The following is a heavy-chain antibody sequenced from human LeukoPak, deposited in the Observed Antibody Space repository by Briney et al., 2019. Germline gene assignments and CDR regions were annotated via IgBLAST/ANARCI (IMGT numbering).Heavy chain of an antibody. Sequence: ASVKVSCKASGDTFTSYYMHWVRQAPGQGLEWLGIINPSGGTTSYAQKFQGRITMTRDMSTSTVYMELRNLRSDDTAVYYCARGQVNRLLWVGELLSNINPFDYWGQGTLVTVSS. V-gene: IGHV1-46*01. CDR1: GDTFTSYY. D-gene: IGHD3-10*01. J-gene: IGHJ4*02. CDR2: INPSGGTT. CDR3: ARGQVNRLLWVGELLSNINPFDY.